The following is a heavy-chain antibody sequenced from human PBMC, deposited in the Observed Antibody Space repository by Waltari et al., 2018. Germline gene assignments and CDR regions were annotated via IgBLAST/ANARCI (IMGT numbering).Heavy chain of an antibody. D-gene: IGHD2-8*01. CDR1: GGSISSYY. CDR2: IYYSGST. CDR3: ARGGCTNGVCYSY. Sequence: QVQLQESGPGLVKPSETLSLTCTVSGGSISSYYWSWIRQPPGKGLEWIGYIYYSGSTNYNPSLKSRVTISVDTSKNQFSLKLSSVTAADTAVYYCARGGCTNGVCYSYWGQGTLVTVSS. J-gene: IGHJ4*02. V-gene: IGHV4-59*01.